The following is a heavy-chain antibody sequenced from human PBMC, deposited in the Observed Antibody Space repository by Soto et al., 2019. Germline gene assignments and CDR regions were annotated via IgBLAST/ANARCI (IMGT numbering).Heavy chain of an antibody. J-gene: IGHJ5*02. Sequence: EVQVVESGGGLVQPGGSLRLSCAASGFTFSRYDMHWVRQATGRGLELVSGIGTSGDTYYAGSVKGRFTISRENAKNSVYLQMNSLRAGNTAVYYCARGALGFDPWGQGTLVAVSS. V-gene: IGHV3-13*04. CDR3: ARGALGFDP. CDR2: IGTSGDT. CDR1: GFTFSRYD. D-gene: IGHD6-6*01.